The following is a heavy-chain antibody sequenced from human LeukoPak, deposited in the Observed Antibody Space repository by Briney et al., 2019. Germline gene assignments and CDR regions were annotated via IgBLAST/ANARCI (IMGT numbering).Heavy chain of an antibody. D-gene: IGHD2-2*01. CDR1: GYTFTSYY. V-gene: IGHV1-46*01. CDR3: ARHPSPQLHHFDY. Sequence: ASVKVSCKASGYTFTSYYIHWVRQAPGQGLERMGIINPTGDSTTYAQKFQGRVTMTRDTSTNTVYMELSSLRSDDTAVYYCARHPSPQLHHFDYWGQGTLVTVSS. CDR2: INPTGDST. J-gene: IGHJ4*02.